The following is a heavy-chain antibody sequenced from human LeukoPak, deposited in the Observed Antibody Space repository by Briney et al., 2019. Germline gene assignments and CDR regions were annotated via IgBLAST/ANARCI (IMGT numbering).Heavy chain of an antibody. V-gene: IGHV4-4*07. Sequence: KPSETLSLTCAVSGGSISRFFWSWSRQPAGKGLEWIGRIYTGGTTNYYPSLKSRVTMSVDTSKNQFSLKLSSVTAADTAIYYCEKSVSVASAGMYYYYMVVWGKGTTVTVSS. J-gene: IGHJ6*03. CDR3: EKSVSVASAGMYYYYMVV. CDR2: IYTGGTT. CDR1: GGSISRFF. D-gene: IGHD6-13*01.